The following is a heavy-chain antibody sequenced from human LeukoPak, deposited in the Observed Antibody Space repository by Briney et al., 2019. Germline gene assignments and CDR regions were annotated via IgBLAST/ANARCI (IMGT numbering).Heavy chain of an antibody. Sequence: SETLSLTCTVSGGSISSSSYYWGWIRQPPGKGLEWIGSIYYSGSTYYNPSLKSRVTISVDTSKNQFSLKLSSVTAADTAVYYCARGWSIGWGQGTMVTVSS. CDR2: IYYSGST. CDR1: GGSISSSSYY. D-gene: IGHD3-22*01. J-gene: IGHJ3*01. CDR3: ARGWSIG. V-gene: IGHV4-39*07.